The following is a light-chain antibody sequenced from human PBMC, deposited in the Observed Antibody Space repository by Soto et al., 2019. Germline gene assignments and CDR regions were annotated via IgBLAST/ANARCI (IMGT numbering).Light chain of an antibody. CDR1: QSVSSN. CDR2: DAS. Sequence: EIAMTQSPVTLSVSPGERTTLSCRASQSVSSNLAWYQQRPGQAPRLLIYDASTRATGIPSRFSGSGSGTDFTLTISRLEPEDFAVYYCQQYGSSGTFGQGTKVDI. V-gene: IGKV3-15*01. CDR3: QQYGSSGT. J-gene: IGKJ1*01.